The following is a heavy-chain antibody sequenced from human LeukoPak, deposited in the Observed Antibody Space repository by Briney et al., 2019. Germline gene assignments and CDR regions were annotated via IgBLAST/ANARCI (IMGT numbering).Heavy chain of an antibody. J-gene: IGHJ4*02. CDR3: ARVADYYDSSGYFDY. D-gene: IGHD3-22*01. Sequence: ASVKVSCKASGYTFTSYGISWVRQAPGQGLEWMGRIIPILGIANYAQKFQGRVTITADKSTSAAYMELSSLRSEDTAVYYCARVADYYDSSGYFDYWGQGTLVTVSS. V-gene: IGHV1-69*04. CDR1: GYTFTSYG. CDR2: IIPILGIA.